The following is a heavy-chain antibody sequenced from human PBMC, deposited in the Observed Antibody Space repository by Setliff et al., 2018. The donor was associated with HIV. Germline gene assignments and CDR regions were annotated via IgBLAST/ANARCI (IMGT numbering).Heavy chain of an antibody. CDR3: TTDYGAYEVVIISGAFDI. D-gene: IGHD3-3*01. CDR2: IKSKTDGGTT. J-gene: IGHJ3*02. Sequence: PGESLKISCAASGFTFSNAWMSWVRQAPGKGLEWVGRIKSKTDGGTTDYAAPVKGRFTISRDDSKNTLYLQMNSLKTEDTAVYYCTTDYGAYEVVIISGAFDIWGQGTMVTVSS. V-gene: IGHV3-15*01. CDR1: GFTFSNAW.